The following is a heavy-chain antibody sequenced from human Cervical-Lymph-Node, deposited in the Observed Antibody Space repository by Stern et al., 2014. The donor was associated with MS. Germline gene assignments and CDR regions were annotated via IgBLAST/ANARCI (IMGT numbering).Heavy chain of an antibody. Sequence: QVQLQESGPGLVKPSQTLSLTCTVSGDSISSGNYQWNWIRQPAGEGPEWIGRIHTTGRTNYKPSLESRLPISLDRSRTQLSLNLTSVTAADTALYYCARDPHDNNGNSLGMDVWGQGTTVTVSS. CDR1: GDSISSGNYQ. CDR2: IHTTGRT. V-gene: IGHV4-61*02. CDR3: ARDPHDNNGNSLGMDV. D-gene: IGHD4-23*01. J-gene: IGHJ6*02.